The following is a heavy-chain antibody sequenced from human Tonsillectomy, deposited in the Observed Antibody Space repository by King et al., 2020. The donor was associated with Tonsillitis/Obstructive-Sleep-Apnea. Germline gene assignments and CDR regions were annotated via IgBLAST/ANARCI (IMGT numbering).Heavy chain of an antibody. CDR1: GFTFSSYA. V-gene: IGHV3-23*04. J-gene: IGHJ5*02. D-gene: IGHD3-3*01. CDR3: AKLTYYFWRAIPTYNWFDP. Sequence: VQLVESGGGLVQPGGSLRLSCAASGFTFSSYAMSWVRQAPGKGLEWVSAISGSGGSTYYADSVKGRFTISRDNSKNTLYLQMNSLRAEDTAVYYCAKLTYYFWRAIPTYNWFDPWGQGTLVTVSS. CDR2: ISGSGGST.